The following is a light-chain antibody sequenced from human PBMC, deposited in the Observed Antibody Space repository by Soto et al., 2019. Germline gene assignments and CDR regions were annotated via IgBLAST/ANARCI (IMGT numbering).Light chain of an antibody. Sequence: VLTQSPDSLSLSPGERATLSCRASQYISTKLAWYQQKPGQAPRLLFSGASTRATGIPDRFSGSGSGTDFTLTVSRLEPEDSAVYYCHQYGSSPFTFGPGTRWISN. CDR3: HQYGSSPFT. CDR1: QYISTK. CDR2: GAS. V-gene: IGKV3-20*01. J-gene: IGKJ3*01.